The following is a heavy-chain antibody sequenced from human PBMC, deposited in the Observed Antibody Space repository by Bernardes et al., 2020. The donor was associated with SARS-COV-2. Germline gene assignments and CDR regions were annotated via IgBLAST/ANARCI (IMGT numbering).Heavy chain of an antibody. CDR3: ARVQRGVRIVTPYYFFDS. CDR1: GGSFRAYY. Sequence: SETLSLTCAVYGGSFRAYYWSWIRQPPGKALEWIGEIYHSGSTNYNPSLKSRVTISVDTSKNQFSLKLTSMTAADTAVYYCARVQRGVRIVTPYYFFDSWGLGTLVTVSS. V-gene: IGHV4-34*01. J-gene: IGHJ4*02. D-gene: IGHD3-9*01. CDR2: IYHSGST.